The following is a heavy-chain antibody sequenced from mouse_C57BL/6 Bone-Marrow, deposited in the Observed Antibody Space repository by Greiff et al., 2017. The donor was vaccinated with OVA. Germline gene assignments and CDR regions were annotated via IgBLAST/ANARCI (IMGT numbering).Heavy chain of an antibody. V-gene: IGHV1-69*01. CDR2: IDPSDSYT. J-gene: IGHJ2*01. CDR3: ARGTGGYFDY. D-gene: IGHD3-1*01. Sequence: QVQLQQPGAELVMPGASVKLSCKASGYTFTSYWMHWVKQRPGQGLEWIGEIDPSDSYTNYNQKFKGKSTLTLDKSSSTAYMQLSSLTSEDSAVYYCARGTGGYFDYWGQGTTLTVSS. CDR1: GYTFTSYW.